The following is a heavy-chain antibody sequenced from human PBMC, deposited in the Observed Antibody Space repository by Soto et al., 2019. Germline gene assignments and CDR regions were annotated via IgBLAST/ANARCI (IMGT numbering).Heavy chain of an antibody. D-gene: IGHD6-19*01. V-gene: IGHV3-23*01. CDR3: TKEAWLDDF. CDR1: GFIFDTFD. CDR2: IIGHNGRT. Sequence: GGSLRLSCAASGFIFDTFDMSWVCQAPGQGLELVSVIIGHNGRTYYADLVMDRFTISKDNSTKTLYLQMNSLIVADTAIYYGTKEAWLDDFCGQGVLVTVSS. J-gene: IGHJ4*02.